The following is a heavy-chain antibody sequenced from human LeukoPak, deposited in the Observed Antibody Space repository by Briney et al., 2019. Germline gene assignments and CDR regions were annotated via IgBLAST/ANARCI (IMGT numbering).Heavy chain of an antibody. J-gene: IGHJ4*02. CDR3: ARRMGGYGDY. V-gene: IGHV4-39*01. Sequence: SETLSLTCTVSGGSISSYYWSWIRQPPGKGLEWIGSIYYSGSTYYNPSLKSRVTISVDTSKNQFSLKLSSVTAADTAVYYCARRMGGYGDYWGQGTLVTVSS. CDR2: IYYSGST. CDR1: GGSISSYY. D-gene: IGHD6-25*01.